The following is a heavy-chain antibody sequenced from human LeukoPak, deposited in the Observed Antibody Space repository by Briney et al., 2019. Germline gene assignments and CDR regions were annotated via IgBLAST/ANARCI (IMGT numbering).Heavy chain of an antibody. CDR3: SRILGRSWSGGFDY. CDR2: FRNKVHGGVI. J-gene: IGHJ4*02. V-gene: IGHV3-49*03. CDR1: GFTFDDYA. Sequence: GGSLRLSCTTSGFTFDDYAMSWFRQAPGKGLEWVGFFRNKVHGGVIEYAASVKGRFTISRDDSESSAYLQMNSLRIEDTAVYYCSRILGRSWSGGFDYWGQGTLVTVSS. D-gene: IGHD3-10*01.